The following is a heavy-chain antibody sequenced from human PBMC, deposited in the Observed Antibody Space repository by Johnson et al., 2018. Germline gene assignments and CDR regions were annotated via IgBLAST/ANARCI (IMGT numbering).Heavy chain of an antibody. D-gene: IGHD2-2*01. CDR2: ISSSSGYI. J-gene: IGHJ6*03. Sequence: VQLVESGGGLVKPGGSLRLSCAASGFSFSRYSMNWVRQVPGKGLEWVSSISSSSGYIYYADSVKGRFTISRDNAKNSLSLQMNSLGAEDTAVYYGAREDIVVVPAVINYMDVWGKGTTVTVSS. CDR3: AREDIVVVPAVINYMDV. CDR1: GFSFSRYS. V-gene: IGHV3-21*01.